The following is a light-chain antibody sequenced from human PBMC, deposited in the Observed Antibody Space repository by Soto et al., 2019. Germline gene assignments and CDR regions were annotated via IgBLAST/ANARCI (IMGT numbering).Light chain of an antibody. Sequence: QSALTQPASVSRTPGQSITIPCTRTSSDIGGHNYVSWYQQHPGKAPKLMIYDVSNRPSGVSNRFSGSKSVNTASLTISGLQAEDEADYYCSSYTSSSTLEVFGTGTKVTVL. V-gene: IGLV2-14*03. CDR2: DVS. CDR1: SSDIGGHNY. CDR3: SSYTSSSTLEV. J-gene: IGLJ1*01.